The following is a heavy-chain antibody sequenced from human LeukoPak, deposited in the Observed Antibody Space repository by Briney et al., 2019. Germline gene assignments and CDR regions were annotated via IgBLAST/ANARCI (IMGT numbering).Heavy chain of an antibody. J-gene: IGHJ4*02. CDR3: AKITMATTPNY. D-gene: IGHD3-10*01. CDR2: IWYDGTNK. Sequence: GGSLRLSCVASGFTFSSYGMHWVRQAPGKGLEWVAVIWYDGTNKYYADSVKGRFTISRDNSKNTLYLQMNNLRAEDTAVYYCAKITMATTPNYWGQGTLVTVSS. V-gene: IGHV3-33*06. CDR1: GFTFSSYG.